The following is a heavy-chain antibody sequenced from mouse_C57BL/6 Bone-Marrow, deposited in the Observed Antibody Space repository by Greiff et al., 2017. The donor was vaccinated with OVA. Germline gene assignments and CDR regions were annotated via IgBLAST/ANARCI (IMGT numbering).Heavy chain of an antibody. V-gene: IGHV14-4*01. CDR1: GFNIKDDY. J-gene: IGHJ4*01. CDR3: TTEKVNYGSSYYAMDY. CDR2: IDPENGDT. D-gene: IGHD1-1*01. Sequence: EVQLQQSGAELVRPGASVKLSCTASGFNIKDDYMHWVKQRPEQGLEWIGWIDPENGDTEHASKFRGKATITADTSSNTAYLQLSSLTSEDTAVYYCTTEKVNYGSSYYAMDYWGQGTSVTVSS.